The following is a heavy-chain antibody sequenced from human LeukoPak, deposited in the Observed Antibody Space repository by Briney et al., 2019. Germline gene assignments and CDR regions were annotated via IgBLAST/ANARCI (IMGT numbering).Heavy chain of an antibody. CDR2: IYYSGST. D-gene: IGHD6-6*01. CDR1: GASISSYY. J-gene: IGHJ4*02. Sequence: SQTLSLTRTVSGASISSYYWSWIRQPPGKGLEWIGYIYYSGSTNYNPSLKSGVSISVDTSKLQFSVMLGSVTAADTAVYCCARGAGPLAAPDFWGQGTPVTVSS. V-gene: IGHV4-59*01. CDR3: ARGAGPLAAPDF.